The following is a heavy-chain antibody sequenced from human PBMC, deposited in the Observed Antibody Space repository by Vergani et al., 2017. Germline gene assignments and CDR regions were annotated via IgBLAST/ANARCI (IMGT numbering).Heavy chain of an antibody. CDR1: GGSISSYY. J-gene: IGHJ4*02. CDR3: AKTYYYDSSGYYYPFDY. Sequence: VQLQESGPGLVKPSQTLSLTCTVSGGSISSYYWSWIRQPPGKGLEWVSVIYSGGSTYYADSVKGRFTISRDNSKNTLYLQMNSLRAEDTAVYYCAKTYYYDSSGYYYPFDYWGQGTLVTVSS. V-gene: IGHV3-53*01. CDR2: IYSGGST. D-gene: IGHD3-22*01.